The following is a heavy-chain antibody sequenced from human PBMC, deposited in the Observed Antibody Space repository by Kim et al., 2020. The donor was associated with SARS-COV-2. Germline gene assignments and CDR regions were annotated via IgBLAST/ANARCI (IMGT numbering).Heavy chain of an antibody. CDR3: VRDLDGSWSIDY. D-gene: IGHD6-13*01. J-gene: IGHJ4*02. CDR2: ISPFTGAT. Sequence: ASVKVSCKASGYTFTAYWMHWVRQAPGEGPEWMGIISPFTGATTYAQKFQGRVTLTSDTSTSTVYMELSRLISDDTAVYYCVRDLDGSWSIDYWGQGTLVTGSS. CDR1: GYTFTAYW. V-gene: IGHV1-46*01.